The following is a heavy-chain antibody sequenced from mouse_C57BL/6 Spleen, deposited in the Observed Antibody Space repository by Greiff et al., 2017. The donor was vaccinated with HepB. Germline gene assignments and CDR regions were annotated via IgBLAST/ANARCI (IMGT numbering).Heavy chain of an antibody. V-gene: IGHV1-69*01. CDR1: GYTFTSYW. Sequence: QVQLQQPGAELVMPGASVKLSCKASGYTFTSYWMHWVKQRPGQGLEWIGEIDPSDSYTNYNQKFKGKSTLTVDKSSSTAYMQLSSLTSEDSAVYYCASSMPDGYYFDDWGQGTTLTVSS. D-gene: IGHD2-3*01. CDR3: ASSMPDGYYFDD. J-gene: IGHJ2*01. CDR2: IDPSDSYT.